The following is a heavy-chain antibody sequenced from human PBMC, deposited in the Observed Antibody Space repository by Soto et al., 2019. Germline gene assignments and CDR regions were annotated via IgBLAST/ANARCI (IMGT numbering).Heavy chain of an antibody. CDR1: GFTFSSYA. V-gene: IGHV3-30-3*01. CDR3: ASLFAPSDY. Sequence: QVQLVESGGGVVQPGRSLRLSCAASGFTFSSYAMHWVRQAPGKGLECVAVISYDGSNKYYADSVKGRFTISRDNSKNTLYLQMNSLRAEDTAVYYCASLFAPSDYWGQGTLVTVSS. CDR2: ISYDGSNK. J-gene: IGHJ4*02.